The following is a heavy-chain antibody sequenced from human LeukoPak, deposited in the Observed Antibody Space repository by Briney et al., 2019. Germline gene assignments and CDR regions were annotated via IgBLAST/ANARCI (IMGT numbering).Heavy chain of an antibody. D-gene: IGHD5-18*01. J-gene: IGHJ3*02. V-gene: IGHV4-34*01. Sequence: SETLSLTCAVSGGSFSGYYWSRIRQPPGKGLEWIGEINHSGSTNYNPSLKSRVTISVDTTKNKFSLKRSSVAAADTAVYYCARTPRRYIYKAFDIWGQGTMVTVSS. CDR3: ARTPRRYIYKAFDI. CDR1: GGSFSGYY. CDR2: INHSGST.